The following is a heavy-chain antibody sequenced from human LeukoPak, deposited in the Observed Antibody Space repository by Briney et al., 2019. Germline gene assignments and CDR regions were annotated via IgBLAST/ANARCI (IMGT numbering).Heavy chain of an antibody. V-gene: IGHV4-4*09. Sequence: SETLSLTCAVSGGSIRSYHWSWLRQPPGKGLKWIRYISTSGSADYNPSLKSRVTISVDTSKNQSSLELSSVTAADTAVYYCAATTVDTAMTIDYWGQGTLVTVSS. J-gene: IGHJ4*02. D-gene: IGHD5-18*01. CDR2: ISTSGSA. CDR3: AATTVDTAMTIDY. CDR1: GGSIRSYH.